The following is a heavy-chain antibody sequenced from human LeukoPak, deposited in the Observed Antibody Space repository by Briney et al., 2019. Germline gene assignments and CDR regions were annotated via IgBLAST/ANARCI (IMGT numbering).Heavy chain of an antibody. CDR3: ARRWSFDY. D-gene: IGHD6-13*01. CDR2: ISHDGSDK. CDR1: AFTFNIYA. Sequence: GGSLRLSCAASAFTFNIYAMHWVRQAPGKGLEWVAVISHDGSDKYYADSVKGRFTISRDNSNNTLYLQMNSLRVEDTAVYYCARRWSFDYWGQGTLVTVSS. V-gene: IGHV3-30*04. J-gene: IGHJ4*02.